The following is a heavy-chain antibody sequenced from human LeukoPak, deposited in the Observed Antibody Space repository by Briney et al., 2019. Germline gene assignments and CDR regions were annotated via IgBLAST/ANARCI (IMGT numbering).Heavy chain of an antibody. Sequence: PSQTLSLTCTVSGSSISSDSYYWSGIRQPAGKGLEWIGRIYTSGSTNFSPSLKSRVTISVDTSKNQFSLKLSSVTAADTAVYYCARCTIAPYYFDYWGQGTLVTVSS. CDR3: ARCTIAPYYFDY. J-gene: IGHJ4*02. D-gene: IGHD2-21*01. V-gene: IGHV4-61*02. CDR1: GSSISSDSYY. CDR2: IYTSGST.